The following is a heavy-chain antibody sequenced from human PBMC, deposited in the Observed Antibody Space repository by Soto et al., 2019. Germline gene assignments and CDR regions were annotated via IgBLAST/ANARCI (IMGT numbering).Heavy chain of an antibody. CDR2: ISGSGGST. J-gene: IGHJ5*02. CDR1: GFTFSSYA. Sequence: GGSLRLSCAASGFTFSSYAMSWVRQAPGKGLEWVSAISGSGGSTYYADSVKGRFTISRDNSKNTLYLQMNSLRAEDTAVYYCAKDPRGYSGYDFLPLPWGQGTLVTVSS. CDR3: AKDPRGYSGYDFLPLP. V-gene: IGHV3-23*01. D-gene: IGHD5-12*01.